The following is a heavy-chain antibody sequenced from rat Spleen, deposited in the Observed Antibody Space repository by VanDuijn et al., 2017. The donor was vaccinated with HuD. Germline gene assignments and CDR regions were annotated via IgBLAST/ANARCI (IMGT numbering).Heavy chain of an antibody. D-gene: IGHD1-12*02. CDR1: GFSLTRNH. CDR2: RSYSGGT. V-gene: IGHV3-1*01. Sequence: VQLKESGPGLVQPSQTLSLTCTVSGFSLTRNHVHWVRQPPGKGLEWMGYRSYSGGTSYSPSLKSRISITRDTSKNQFFLQLNSVTTEDTATYYCARAYYDGTYYWGQGVMVTVSS. J-gene: IGHJ2*01. CDR3: ARAYYDGTYY.